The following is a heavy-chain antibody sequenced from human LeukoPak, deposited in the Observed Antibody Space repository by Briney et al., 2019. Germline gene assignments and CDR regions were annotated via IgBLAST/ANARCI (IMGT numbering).Heavy chain of an antibody. D-gene: IGHD3-3*01. CDR2: IKQDGSEK. V-gene: IGHV3-7*01. J-gene: IGHJ5*02. CDR3: ARRGYFEFWSGYFQRLEGWFDP. CDR1: GFRFSTYW. Sequence: GSLRLSCAASGFRFSTYWMTWVRQAPGKGLEWVANIKQDGSEKYYVDSVKGRFTVSRDNAKNSLFLEMNSLGAEDTAVYYCARRGYFEFWSGYFQRLEGWFDPWGQGTLVTVSS.